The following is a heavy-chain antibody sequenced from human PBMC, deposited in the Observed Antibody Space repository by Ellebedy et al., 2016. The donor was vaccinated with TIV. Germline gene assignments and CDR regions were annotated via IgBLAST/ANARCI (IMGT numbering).Heavy chain of an antibody. CDR3: ARRSSRNVMDV. CDR2: TYYSSKWYN. V-gene: IGHV6-1*01. D-gene: IGHD6-13*01. Sequence: SQTLSLTCAISGDSVSGNSAGWNWIRPSPSRGLEWLGRTYYSSKWYNDYAVSVKSRITINPDTSKNQFPLQLNSVTPEDTAVYYCARRSSRNVMDVWGQGTTVTVSS. CDR1: GDSVSGNSAG. J-gene: IGHJ6*02.